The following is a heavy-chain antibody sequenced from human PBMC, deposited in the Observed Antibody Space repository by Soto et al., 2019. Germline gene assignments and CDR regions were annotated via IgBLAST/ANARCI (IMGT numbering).Heavy chain of an antibody. V-gene: IGHV1-46*01. CDR1: GYIFTNHY. CDR2: INPSGGST. Sequence: ASVKVSCKASGYIFTNHYIHWVRQAPGQGLEWMGIINPSGGSTNYLQKFQGRITMTRDTSTSTVYMELSSLRSEDTAVYFCARADYYDSSGFYYACWGQGSLVTVPQ. D-gene: IGHD3-22*01. J-gene: IGHJ4*02. CDR3: ARADYYDSSGFYYAC.